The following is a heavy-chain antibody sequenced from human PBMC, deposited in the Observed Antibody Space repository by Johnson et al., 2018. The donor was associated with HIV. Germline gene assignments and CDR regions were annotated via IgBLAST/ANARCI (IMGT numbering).Heavy chain of an antibody. J-gene: IGHJ3*02. CDR2: ISFDGGNK. D-gene: IGHD2/OR15-2a*01. CDR3: AKDREYGLAWGWALDN. Sequence: QVHLVESGGGVVRPGRSLRLSCATSGFTFNTYAMHWVRQAPGKGLEWVAVISFDGGNKYYADSVKGRFTISRDNSKNTLYLRTNSLRTEDTAVYYCAKDREYGLAWGWALDNWGQGTMVTVSS. CDR1: GFTFNTYA. V-gene: IGHV3-30*04.